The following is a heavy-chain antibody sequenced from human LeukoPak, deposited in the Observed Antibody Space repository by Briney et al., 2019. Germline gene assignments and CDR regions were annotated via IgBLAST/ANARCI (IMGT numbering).Heavy chain of an antibody. V-gene: IGHV3-20*04. CDR1: GFIFEDYV. J-gene: IGHJ4*02. CDR2: INWNGGST. CDR3: ARVGGRNYEILTGYFDY. Sequence: GGSLRLSCAASGFIFEDYVMSWVRQRPGKGLEWVSGINWNGGSTDYADSVKGRFTISRDNAKKSLYLQMNSLRAEDTALYYCARVGGRNYEILTGYFDYWGQGTLVTVSS. D-gene: IGHD3-9*01.